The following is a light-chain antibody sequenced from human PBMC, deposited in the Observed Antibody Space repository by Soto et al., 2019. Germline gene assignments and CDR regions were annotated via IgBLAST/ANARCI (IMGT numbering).Light chain of an antibody. J-gene: IGKJ4*01. V-gene: IGKV3-11*01. CDR1: QSVSSL. Sequence: EIVLTQSPATLSLSPGERATLSCRASQSVSSLLAWYQQKPGQAPRLLIYDASNRAPGIPARFSGSGSGTYFTLTITTLEPEDFAVYYFQQCSSSPLTFGGGTKVEIK. CDR2: DAS. CDR3: QQCSSSPLT.